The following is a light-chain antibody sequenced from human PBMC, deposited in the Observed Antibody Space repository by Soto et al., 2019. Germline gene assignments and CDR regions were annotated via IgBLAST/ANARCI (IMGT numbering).Light chain of an antibody. CDR1: ESDSNNN. Sequence: IVLTQSPGTLSLSPGERATLSCRASESDSNNNVAWYQRKPGHAPRLLSYGATNRATGIPDRFIGRGGGTDFTLTISKLETEDFAVYYCQQYDSSGTFGQGTKVDIK. V-gene: IGKV3-20*01. CDR3: QQYDSSGT. J-gene: IGKJ1*01. CDR2: GAT.